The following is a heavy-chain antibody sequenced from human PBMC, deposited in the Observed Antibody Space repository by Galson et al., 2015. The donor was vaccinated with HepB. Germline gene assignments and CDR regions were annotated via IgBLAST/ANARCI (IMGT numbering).Heavy chain of an antibody. D-gene: IGHD3-10*01. CDR2: INPSSGST. J-gene: IGHJ4*02. CDR3: ARGSLGDIRAYYFDC. Sequence: SVKVSCKASGYTFTKYYLHWVRQVPGQGLEWMGIINPSSGSTTYAQKFQGRVTMTRDTSTSTVYMELSSLKSEDTAVFYCARGSLGDIRAYYFDCWGQGTLATVSS. CDR1: GYTFTKYY. V-gene: IGHV1-46*01.